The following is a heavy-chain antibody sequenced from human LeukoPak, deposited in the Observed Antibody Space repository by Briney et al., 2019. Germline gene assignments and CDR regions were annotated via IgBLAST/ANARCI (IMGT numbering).Heavy chain of an antibody. D-gene: IGHD2-15*01. CDR1: GYIFTNYD. CDR3: ARDQDIVVVVAALRQREMGGFDP. J-gene: IGHJ5*02. V-gene: IGHV1-8*01. CDR2: MNPKSGNT. Sequence: GASVKVSCKASGYIFTNYDINWVRQATGQGPEWMGWMNPKSGNTGYAQKFQGRVTMTRNTSISTAYMELSSLRSDDTAVYYCARDQDIVVVVAALRQREMGGFDPWGQGTLVTVSS.